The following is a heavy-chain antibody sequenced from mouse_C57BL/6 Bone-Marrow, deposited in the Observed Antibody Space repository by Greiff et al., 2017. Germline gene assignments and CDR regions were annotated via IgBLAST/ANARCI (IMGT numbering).Heavy chain of an antibody. J-gene: IGHJ4*01. CDR2: ITPGSGST. CDR1: GYTFTSYW. D-gene: IGHD1-1*01. V-gene: IGHV1-55*01. Sequence: QVQLQQPGAELVQPGASVKMSCKASGYTFTSYWITWVKQRPGQGLEWIGDITPGSGSTNYNEKFKSKATLTVDTSSSTSYMQLSSLPAEDSAVYYWARSHYYGSSYDARDYWGQGTSVTVSS. CDR3: ARSHYYGSSYDARDY.